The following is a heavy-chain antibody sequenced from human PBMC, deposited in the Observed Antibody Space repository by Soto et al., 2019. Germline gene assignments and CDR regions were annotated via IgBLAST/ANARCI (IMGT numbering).Heavy chain of an antibody. CDR3: AKLVATIDPFDY. CDR1: GFTFDDYA. V-gene: IGHV3-9*01. J-gene: IGHJ4*02. D-gene: IGHD5-12*01. Sequence: EVQLVESGGGLVQPGRSLRLSCAASGFTFDDYAMHWVRQAPGKGREWVSGISWNSGSIGYADSVKGRFTISRDNAKNSLYLQMNSLRAEDTALYYCAKLVATIDPFDYWGQGTLVTVSS. CDR2: ISWNSGSI.